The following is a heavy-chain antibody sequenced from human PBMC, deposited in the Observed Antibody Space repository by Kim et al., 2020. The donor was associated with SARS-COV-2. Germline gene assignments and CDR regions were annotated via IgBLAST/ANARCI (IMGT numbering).Heavy chain of an antibody. CDR1: GGTFSSYA. Sequence: SVKVSCKASGGTFSSYAISWVRQAPGQGLEWMGGIIPIFGTANYAQKFQGRVTITADESTSTAYMELSSLRSEDTAVYYCARQVGLGIAVAGGFDYWGQGTLVTVSS. CDR2: IIPIFGTA. CDR3: ARQVGLGIAVAGGFDY. D-gene: IGHD6-19*01. J-gene: IGHJ4*02. V-gene: IGHV1-69*13.